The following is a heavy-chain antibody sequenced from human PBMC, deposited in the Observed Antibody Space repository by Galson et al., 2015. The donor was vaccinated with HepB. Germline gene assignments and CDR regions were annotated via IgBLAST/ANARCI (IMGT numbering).Heavy chain of an antibody. CDR2: ISGSGGST. Sequence: SLRLSCAASGFTFSSYAMSWVRQAPGKGLEWVSAISGSGGSTYYADSVKGRFTISRDNSKNTLYLQMNSLRAEDTAVYYCAKDRVVGSSWDGFDYWGQGTLVTVSS. V-gene: IGHV3-23*01. J-gene: IGHJ4*02. D-gene: IGHD6-13*01. CDR1: GFTFSSYA. CDR3: AKDRVVGSSWDGFDY.